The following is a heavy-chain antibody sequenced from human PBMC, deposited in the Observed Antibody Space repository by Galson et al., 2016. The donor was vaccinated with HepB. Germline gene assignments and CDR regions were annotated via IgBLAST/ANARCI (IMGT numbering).Heavy chain of an antibody. CDR3: ARAKAVPGLYSFDY. Sequence: SLRLSCAASGFTFSSYAMRWVRQALGKGLEWVSGISTSGGGTYYADSVKGHFIISRDNSKNTLFLQMNSLGAEDTAIYYCARAKAVPGLYSFDYWGQGTLVTVSS. D-gene: IGHD6-19*01. CDR2: ISTSGGGT. V-gene: IGHV3-23*01. CDR1: GFTFSSYA. J-gene: IGHJ4*02.